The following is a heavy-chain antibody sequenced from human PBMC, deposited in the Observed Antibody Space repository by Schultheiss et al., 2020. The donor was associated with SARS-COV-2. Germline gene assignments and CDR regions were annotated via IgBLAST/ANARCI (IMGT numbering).Heavy chain of an antibody. D-gene: IGHD2-21*01. CDR3: IPGFDP. J-gene: IGHJ5*02. V-gene: IGHV3-30*12. CDR1: GFTFSSYG. Sequence: GGSLRLSCAASGFTFSSYGMHWVRQAPGKGLEWVAVISYDGSNKYYADSVKGRFTISRDNSKNTLYMQMNSLKTEDTAVYYCIPGFDPWGQGTLVTVSS. CDR2: ISYDGSNK.